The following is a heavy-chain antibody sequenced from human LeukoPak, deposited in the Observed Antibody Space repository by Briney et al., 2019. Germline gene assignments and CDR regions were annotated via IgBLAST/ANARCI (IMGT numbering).Heavy chain of an antibody. Sequence: SETLSLTXTVSGGSISSYYWSWIGQPPGKGLEWIGYIYYSGSTNYNPSLKSRVTISVDTSKNQFSLKLSSVTAADTAVYYCARDVDTAMVLGAFDIWGQGTMVTVSS. J-gene: IGHJ3*02. CDR3: ARDVDTAMVLGAFDI. CDR2: IYYSGST. CDR1: GGSISSYY. V-gene: IGHV4-59*01. D-gene: IGHD5-18*01.